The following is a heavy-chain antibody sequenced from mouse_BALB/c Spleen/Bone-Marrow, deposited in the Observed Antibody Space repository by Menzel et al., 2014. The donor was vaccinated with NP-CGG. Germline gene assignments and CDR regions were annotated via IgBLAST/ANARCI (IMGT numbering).Heavy chain of an antibody. Sequence: DVHLVESGGGLVQPGGSLKLPCAASGFTFSSYTMSWVRQTPEKRLEWVAYISNGGGSTYYPDTVKGRFTISRDNAKNTLYLQMSSLKSEDTAMYYCARHGYYGSRAMDYWGQGTSVTVSS. D-gene: IGHD1-1*01. CDR3: ARHGYYGSRAMDY. CDR1: GFTFSSYT. V-gene: IGHV5-12-2*01. CDR2: ISNGGGST. J-gene: IGHJ4*01.